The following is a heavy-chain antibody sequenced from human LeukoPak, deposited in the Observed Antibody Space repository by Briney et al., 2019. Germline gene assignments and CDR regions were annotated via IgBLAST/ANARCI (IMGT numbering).Heavy chain of an antibody. Sequence: GGPLRLSCAASGFTFSSYAMSWVRQAPGKGLEWVSVISGSDGSTYYADSVKGRFTISRDNSKNTLYLQKNSLRAEDTAVYYCAKGSGGNYYSAMDVWGQGTTVTVSS. D-gene: IGHD2-15*01. J-gene: IGHJ6*02. CDR2: ISGSDGST. CDR3: AKGSGGNYYSAMDV. CDR1: GFTFSSYA. V-gene: IGHV3-23*01.